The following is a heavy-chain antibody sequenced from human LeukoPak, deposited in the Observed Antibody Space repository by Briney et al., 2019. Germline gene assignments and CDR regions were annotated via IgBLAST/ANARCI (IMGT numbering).Heavy chain of an antibody. CDR2: INPNSGGT. CDR1: GYTFTGYY. D-gene: IGHD6-13*01. Sequence: GASVKVSCKASGYTFTGYYMHWVRQAPGQGLEWMGWINPNSGGTNYAQKFQGRVTMTRDTSISTAYMELSRLRSDDTAVYYCARPSSLIIAAAVDWFDPWGQGTLVTVSS. CDR3: ARPSSLIIAAAVDWFDP. V-gene: IGHV1-2*02. J-gene: IGHJ5*02.